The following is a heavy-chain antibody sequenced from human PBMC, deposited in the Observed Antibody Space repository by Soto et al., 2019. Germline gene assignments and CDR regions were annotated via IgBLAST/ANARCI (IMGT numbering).Heavy chain of an antibody. D-gene: IGHD6-6*01. CDR2: IYSSGST. CDR1: GGSIISASYS. CDR3: AREDAARIERWFDA. V-gene: IGHV4-31*11. Sequence: SETLSLTCAVSGGSIISASYSWNWIRQSPGRGLERIGHIYSSGSTYYNPSLKSRVSISVDTSNNQFSLKLTSVTAADTAVYFCAREDAARIERWFDAWGQGILVTVSS. J-gene: IGHJ5*02.